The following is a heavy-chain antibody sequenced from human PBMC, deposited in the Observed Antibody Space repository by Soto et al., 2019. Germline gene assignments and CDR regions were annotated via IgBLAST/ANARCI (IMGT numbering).Heavy chain of an antibody. D-gene: IGHD7-27*01. CDR1: GFTFSSYS. V-gene: IGHV3-21*06. Sequence: EVQLGESGGGLVKPGGSLRLSCPVSGFTFSSYSMNWVRQAPGKGLEWVSSISSSSSYIYYADSVKGRFTISRDNAKNSLYLQMNSLRAEDTAVYYCARKLGPTDYYFVMDVWGQGPTVTVSS. J-gene: IGHJ6*02. CDR2: ISSSSSYI. CDR3: ARKLGPTDYYFVMDV.